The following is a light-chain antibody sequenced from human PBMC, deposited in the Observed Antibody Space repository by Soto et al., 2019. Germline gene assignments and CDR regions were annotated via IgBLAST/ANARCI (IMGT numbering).Light chain of an antibody. CDR3: MQALQTPLT. Sequence: DIVMTQSPLSLPVTPGEPASISCRSSQSLLHSNGYNYLDWYLKKPGQSPQLLIYLGSNRASGVPDRFSGSGSGTDFKLKISRVEAEDVGVYECMQALQTPLTFGGGTKVDIK. V-gene: IGKV2-28*01. CDR1: QSLLHSNGYNY. J-gene: IGKJ4*01. CDR2: LGS.